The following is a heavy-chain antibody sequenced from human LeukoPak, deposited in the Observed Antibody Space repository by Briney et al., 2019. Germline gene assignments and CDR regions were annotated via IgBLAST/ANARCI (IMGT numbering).Heavy chain of an antibody. CDR1: GDSISSSSYY. Sequence: SSETLSLTCTVSGDSISSSSYYCVWIRQPPGKGLGWIGSIYNSGTASYTPSLKSRVTISVGTSKNQVSLKLSSVTAADTAVYICAGQQSGTMYASWGQGTLVTVS. D-gene: IGHD1-7*01. V-gene: IGHV4-39*01. CDR3: AGQQSGTMYAS. CDR2: IYNSGTA. J-gene: IGHJ5*02.